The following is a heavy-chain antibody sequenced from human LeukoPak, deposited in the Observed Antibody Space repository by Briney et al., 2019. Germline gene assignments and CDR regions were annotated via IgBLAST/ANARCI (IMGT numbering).Heavy chain of an antibody. CDR1: GGSITSGPDY. CDR3: ARGYSSGWYYYYYMDV. Sequence: PSQTLSLTCTVSGGSITSGPDYWSWIRQPPGKGLEWIGEINHSGSTNYNPSLKSRVTISVDTSKNQFSLKLSSVTAADTAVYYCARGYSSGWYYYYYMDVWGKGTTVTVSS. D-gene: IGHD6-19*01. CDR2: INHSGST. J-gene: IGHJ6*03. V-gene: IGHV4-39*07.